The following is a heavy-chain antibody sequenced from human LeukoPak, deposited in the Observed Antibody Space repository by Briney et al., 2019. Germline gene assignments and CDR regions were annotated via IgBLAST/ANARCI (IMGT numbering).Heavy chain of an antibody. Sequence: GGSLRLSCATSGFTFSSYSMNWVRQAPGKGLEWVSYISSSSNTIYYADSVKGRFTISRDNAKNSLFLQMNSLRDEDTSVYYCARAVTVVTRGGLVFDYWGQGTLVTVSS. D-gene: IGHD2-21*02. J-gene: IGHJ4*02. CDR1: GFTFSSYS. CDR3: ARAVTVVTRGGLVFDY. CDR2: ISSSSNTI. V-gene: IGHV3-48*02.